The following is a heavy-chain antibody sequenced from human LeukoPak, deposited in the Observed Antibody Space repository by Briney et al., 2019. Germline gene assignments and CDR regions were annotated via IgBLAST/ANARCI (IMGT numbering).Heavy chain of an antibody. CDR1: GYTFTSYG. J-gene: IGHJ4*02. Sequence: ASVKXSCKASGYTFTSYGITWVRQAPGQGLEWMGWISAYNGNTNYAQKLQGRVTMTTDTSTSTVYMELSSLRSEDTAVYYCARDPYLHSSGWYAGGYWGQGTLVTVSS. D-gene: IGHD6-19*01. CDR2: ISAYNGNT. V-gene: IGHV1-18*01. CDR3: ARDPYLHSSGWYAGGY.